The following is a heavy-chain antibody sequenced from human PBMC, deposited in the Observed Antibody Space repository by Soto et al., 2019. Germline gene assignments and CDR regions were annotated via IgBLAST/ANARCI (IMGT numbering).Heavy chain of an antibody. V-gene: IGHV1-46*01. Sequence: ASVKVSCKASGYTFTSYYMHWVRQAPGQGLEWMGIINPSGGSTSYAQKFQGRVTMTRDTSTSTVYMELSSLRSEDTAVYYCARGAVAGTVEDYYYGMDVWGQGTTVTVPS. J-gene: IGHJ6*02. D-gene: IGHD6-19*01. CDR3: ARGAVAGTVEDYYYGMDV. CDR2: INPSGGST. CDR1: GYTFTSYY.